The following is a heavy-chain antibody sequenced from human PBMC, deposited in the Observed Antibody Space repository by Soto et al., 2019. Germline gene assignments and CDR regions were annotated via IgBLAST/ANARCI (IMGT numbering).Heavy chain of an antibody. CDR2: IFYTGST. CDR1: GGTINSGDYF. V-gene: IGHV4-30-4*01. D-gene: IGHD5-12*01. Sequence: SETLSLTCSVSGGTINSGDYFWSWIRQPPGKGLEWIGSIFYTGSTYYSPSLKSRASMSMDTSKTLFSLRLRSLTAADTAVYFCARVKATLYRHYYFDYWGQGTPVTVSS. J-gene: IGHJ4*02. CDR3: ARVKATLYRHYYFDY.